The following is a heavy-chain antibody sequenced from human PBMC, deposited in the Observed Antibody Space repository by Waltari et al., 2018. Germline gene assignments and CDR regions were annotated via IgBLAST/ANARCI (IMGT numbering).Heavy chain of an antibody. V-gene: IGHV4-34*01. CDR3: ARAPDIVVVVAARGAFDY. J-gene: IGHJ4*02. CDR2: INHSGST. CDR1: GGSFSGYY. D-gene: IGHD2-15*01. Sequence: QVQLQQWGAGLLKPSATLSLTCAVYGGSFSGYYWSCIRQPPGKGLEWIGEINHSGSTNYNPSLKSRVTISVDTSKNQFSLKLSSVTAADTAVYYCARAPDIVVVVAARGAFDYWGQGTLVTVSS.